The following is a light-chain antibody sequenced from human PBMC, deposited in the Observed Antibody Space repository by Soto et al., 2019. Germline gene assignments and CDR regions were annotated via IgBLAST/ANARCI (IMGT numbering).Light chain of an antibody. CDR1: SSNIGSNF. CDR2: DDT. Sequence: QSVLTQPPSVSAAPGQKVTMSCSGRSSNIGSNFVAWYQQLPGTAPKLLIYDDTKRPYGIPGRFSASKSGTSATLVITGLQTGDEADYFCGTWDRSLSAVVFGGGTKVTVL. CDR3: GTWDRSLSAVV. J-gene: IGLJ3*02. V-gene: IGLV1-51*01.